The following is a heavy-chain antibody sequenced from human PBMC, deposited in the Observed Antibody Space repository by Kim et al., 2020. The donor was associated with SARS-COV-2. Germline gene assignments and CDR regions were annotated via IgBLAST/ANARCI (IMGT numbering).Heavy chain of an antibody. CDR3: ARVPYYDSSGWGFDT. D-gene: IGHD3-22*01. J-gene: IGHJ5*02. Sequence: PALKSRVTISVDTSKTQSSLKLRSMTAADTAVYYCARVPYYDSSGWGFDTWGQGTLVTVSS. V-gene: IGHV4-39*07.